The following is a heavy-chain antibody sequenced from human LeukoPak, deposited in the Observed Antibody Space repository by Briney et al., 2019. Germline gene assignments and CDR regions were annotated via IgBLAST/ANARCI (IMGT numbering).Heavy chain of an antibody. Sequence: SETLSLTCTVSGSSFSSSYWSWIRQPAGKGLEWIGRIYASGSTNYNTSFKGRITMSVDTSKNHFSLNLSSVTAADTAVYYCPRDWMDSSSWFRWYFDLWGRGTLVIVSS. J-gene: IGHJ2*01. CDR3: PRDWMDSSSWFRWYFDL. V-gene: IGHV4-4*07. CDR2: IYASGST. CDR1: GSSFSSSY. D-gene: IGHD6-13*01.